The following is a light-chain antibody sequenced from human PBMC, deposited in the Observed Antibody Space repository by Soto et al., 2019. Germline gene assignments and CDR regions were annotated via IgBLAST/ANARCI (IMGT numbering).Light chain of an antibody. V-gene: IGKV3-11*01. CDR3: QPRSNWPLT. Sequence: EIVLTQSPATLSLSPGERATLSCRASQSVSSYLAWYQQKPGQAPRLLLYDASNRAPRLPARVSGGGPGTDFTLPLITLEPEDVAVYYSQPRSNWPLTVGGGTNVDI. CDR1: QSVSSY. CDR2: DAS. J-gene: IGKJ4*01.